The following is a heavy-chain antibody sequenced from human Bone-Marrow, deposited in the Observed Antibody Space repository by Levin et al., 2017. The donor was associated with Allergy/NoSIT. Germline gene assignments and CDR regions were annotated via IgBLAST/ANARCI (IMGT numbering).Heavy chain of an antibody. J-gene: IGHJ6*03. CDR1: GFTFSSYA. V-gene: IGHV3-64D*06. CDR2: INNNGGST. Sequence: GGSLRLSCSASGFTFSSYAMHWVRQAPGKGPEYVSGINNNGGSTDYADSVKGRFTISRDNAKNTLYLQMSSLRSEDTAVYYCVKDDGMVATFPGYMEGWGKGTTVTVSS. CDR3: VKDDGMVATFPGYMEG. D-gene: IGHD5-12*01.